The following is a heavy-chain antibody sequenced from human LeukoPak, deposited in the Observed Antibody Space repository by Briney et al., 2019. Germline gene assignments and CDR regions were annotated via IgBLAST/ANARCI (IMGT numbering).Heavy chain of an antibody. CDR1: GYSISSGYY. D-gene: IGHD6-6*01. J-gene: IGHJ6*03. V-gene: IGHV4-38-2*02. CDR2: IYHSGST. Sequence: SETLSLTCTVSGYSISSGYYWGWIRQPPGKGLEWIGSIYHSGSTYYNPSLKSRVTISVDTSKNQFSLKLSSVTAADTAVYYCARERSSSDVYYYYYMDVWGKGTTVTVS. CDR3: ARERSSSDVYYYYYMDV.